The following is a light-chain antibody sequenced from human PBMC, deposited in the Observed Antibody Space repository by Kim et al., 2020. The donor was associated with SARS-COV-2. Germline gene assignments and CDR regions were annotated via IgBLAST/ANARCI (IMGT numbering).Light chain of an antibody. Sequence: IACIGTSSDVGDYNSVSWYQQHPGKAPKVTIYDVSKRPSGVPDRFSGSKSGNTASLTISGLQAEDEADYYCCSYAGSSYAGSYVVFGGGTQLTVL. CDR1: SSDVGDYNS. CDR2: DVS. V-gene: IGLV2-11*03. J-gene: IGLJ2*01. CDR3: CSYAGSSYAGSYVV.